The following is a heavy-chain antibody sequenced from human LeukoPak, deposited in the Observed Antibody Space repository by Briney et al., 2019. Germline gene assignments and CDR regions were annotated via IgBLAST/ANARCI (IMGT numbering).Heavy chain of an antibody. CDR3: AKDLIL. J-gene: IGHJ3*01. CDR1: GFTFRTYN. V-gene: IGHV3-21*01. Sequence: PGGSLRLSCAASGFTFRTYNMNWVRQAPGKGLEWVSSITTSSTYIYYADSVKGRFTISRDNSKNTLYLQMFSLRPEDTAVYFCAKDLILWGQGTVVTVSS. CDR2: ITTSSTYI.